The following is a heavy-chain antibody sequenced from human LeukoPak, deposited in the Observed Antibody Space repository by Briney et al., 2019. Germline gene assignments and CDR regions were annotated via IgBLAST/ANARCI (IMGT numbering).Heavy chain of an antibody. J-gene: IGHJ4*02. D-gene: IGHD6-19*01. CDR3: AKDLSSGWYTFDY. CDR1: GFTFSSYA. Sequence: GGSLRLSCAASGFTFSSYAMSWVRQAPGKGLEWVSAISGSGGSTYYADSVKGRFTISRDNSKNTLYLQMNSLRAEDTAVCYCAKDLSSGWYTFDYWGQGTLVTVSS. V-gene: IGHV3-23*01. CDR2: ISGSGGST.